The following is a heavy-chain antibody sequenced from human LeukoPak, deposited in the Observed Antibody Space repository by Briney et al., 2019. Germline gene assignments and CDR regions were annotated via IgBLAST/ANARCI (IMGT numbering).Heavy chain of an antibody. CDR2: IYYSGST. Sequence: PSETLSLTCTVSGGSISSYYWSWIRQPPGKGLEGIGYIYYSGSTNYNPSLKSRVTISVDTSKNQFSLKLSSVTAADTAVYYCARDRDWNYGGFDYWGQGTLVTVSS. CDR3: ARDRDWNYGGFDY. V-gene: IGHV4-59*01. J-gene: IGHJ4*02. CDR1: GGSISSYY. D-gene: IGHD1-7*01.